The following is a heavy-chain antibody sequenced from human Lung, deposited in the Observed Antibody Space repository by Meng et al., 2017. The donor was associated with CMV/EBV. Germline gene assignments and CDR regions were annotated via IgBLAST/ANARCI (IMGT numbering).Heavy chain of an antibody. D-gene: IGHD1-26*01. CDR1: HVSFTPDTW. Sequence: SHVSFTPDTWWRSVLQPPGTGLEWIGELYHRGSPTYSPSLKSLVAISLDRSKHQFSLRLPSVTAADTAVYYCAKEWLDATTGQFDYWGQGTLVTVSS. CDR3: AKEWLDATTGQFDY. CDR2: LYHRGSP. V-gene: IGHV4-4*02. J-gene: IGHJ4*02.